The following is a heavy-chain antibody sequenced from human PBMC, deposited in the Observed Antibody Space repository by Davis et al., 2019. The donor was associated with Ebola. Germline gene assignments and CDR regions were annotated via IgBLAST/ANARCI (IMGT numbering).Heavy chain of an antibody. CDR2: ISSSGGST. V-gene: IGHV3-23*01. CDR1: GFTFSSYA. Sequence: GESLKISCAASGFTFSSYAMSWVRQAPGKGLEWVSSISSSGGSTYYADSVKGRFTISRDNAKNTMHLQLNSLRADDTAVYYCARGGPSVYSSSFTWGQGTLVTVSS. CDR3: ARGGPSVYSSSFT. J-gene: IGHJ5*02. D-gene: IGHD6-13*01.